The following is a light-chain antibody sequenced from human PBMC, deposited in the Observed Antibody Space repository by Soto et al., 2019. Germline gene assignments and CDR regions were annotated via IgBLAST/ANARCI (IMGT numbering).Light chain of an antibody. Sequence: QSALTQPRSVSGSPGQSVTISCTGTSSDVGGYNYVSWYQHHPGKAPKLMIYDVSKRPSRVPDRFSGSKSGNTASLTISGLQAADEADYYCCSYAGSYTFYVFGTGTKLTVL. J-gene: IGLJ1*01. CDR3: CSYAGSYTFYV. CDR1: SSDVGGYNY. V-gene: IGLV2-11*01. CDR2: DVS.